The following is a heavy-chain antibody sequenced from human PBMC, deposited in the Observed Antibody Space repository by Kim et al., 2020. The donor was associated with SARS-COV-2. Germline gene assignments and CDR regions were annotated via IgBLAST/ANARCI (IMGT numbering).Heavy chain of an antibody. D-gene: IGHD3-22*01. V-gene: IGHV1-18*01. J-gene: IGHJ3*02. Sequence: YAPELRVRVTMTTDTSTSQAYMELRSMRSEDTAVYYCARDRALLPDAFDIWGQGTMVTVSS. CDR3: ARDRALLPDAFDI.